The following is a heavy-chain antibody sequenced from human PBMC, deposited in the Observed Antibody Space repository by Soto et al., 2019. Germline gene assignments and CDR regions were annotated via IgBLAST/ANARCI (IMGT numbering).Heavy chain of an antibody. CDR3: ARVPVDLLTGYPYYYGMDV. V-gene: IGHV1-18*01. CDR1: GYTFTSYD. D-gene: IGHD3-9*01. Sequence: QVQLVQSGAEVKKPGASVKVSCKASGYTFTSYDISWVRQAPGQGLEWMGWISAYNGNTNYAHKLQRRATMTTDTSTSTAYMELRGLRSDDTDVYYCARVPVDLLTGYPYYYGMDVWGQGTTVTVSS. J-gene: IGHJ6*02. CDR2: ISAYNGNT.